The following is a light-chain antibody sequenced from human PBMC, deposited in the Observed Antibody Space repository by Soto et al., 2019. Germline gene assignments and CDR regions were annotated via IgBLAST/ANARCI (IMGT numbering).Light chain of an antibody. CDR2: EGS. Sequence: SALTQPASVSGSPGQSITISCTGTSRDVGSYNLVSWYQQHPGKAPKLMIYEGSKRPSGVSNRFAGSKSGNTASLTISGLQAEDEADYYCCSYADSNTLVFGGGTKLTVL. CDR3: CSYADSNTLV. J-gene: IGLJ2*01. CDR1: SRDVGSYNL. V-gene: IGLV2-23*01.